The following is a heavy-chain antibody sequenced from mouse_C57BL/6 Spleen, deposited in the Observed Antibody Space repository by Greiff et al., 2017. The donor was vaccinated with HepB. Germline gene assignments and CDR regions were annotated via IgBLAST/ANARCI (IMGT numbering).Heavy chain of an antibody. CDR2: IWRGGST. V-gene: IGHV2-5*01. D-gene: IGHD2-4*01. CDR3: AKSYDYLYAMDY. J-gene: IGHJ4*01. CDR1: GFSLTSYG. Sequence: VKLQESGPGLVQPSQSLSITCTVSGFSLTSYGVHWVRQSPGKGLEWLGVIWRGGSTDYNAAFMSRLSITKDNSKSQVFFKMNSLQADDTAIYYCAKSYDYLYAMDYWGQGTSVTVSS.